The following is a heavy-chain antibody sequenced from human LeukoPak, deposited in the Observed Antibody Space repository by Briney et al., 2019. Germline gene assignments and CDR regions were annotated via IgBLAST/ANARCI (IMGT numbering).Heavy chain of an antibody. CDR3: ALATITAYYFDY. D-gene: IGHD1-14*01. J-gene: IGHJ4*02. V-gene: IGHV4-59*01. Sequence: PSETLSLTCTVSGGSISSYYCSWIRQPPGKGLEWIGYIYYSGSTNYNPSLRSRVTISVDTSKNQFSLKLSSVTAADTAVYYCALATITAYYFDYWGQGTLVTVSS. CDR1: GGSISSYY. CDR2: IYYSGST.